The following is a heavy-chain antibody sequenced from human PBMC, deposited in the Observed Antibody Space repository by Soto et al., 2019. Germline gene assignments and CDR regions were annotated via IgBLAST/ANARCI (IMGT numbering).Heavy chain of an antibody. Sequence: EVQLVESGGGLVQPGGSLRLSCAASGFTFSSNWMHWVRQAPGKGPVWVSRISSDGSSTYYAGSVKGRFTISRDNAKNTLYLQMNSLGAEDTAVYYCSRQLLYASDIWGHGTLVTVSS. D-gene: IGHD2-2*01. J-gene: IGHJ3*02. CDR2: ISSDGSST. CDR3: SRQLLYASDI. V-gene: IGHV3-74*01. CDR1: GFTFSSNW.